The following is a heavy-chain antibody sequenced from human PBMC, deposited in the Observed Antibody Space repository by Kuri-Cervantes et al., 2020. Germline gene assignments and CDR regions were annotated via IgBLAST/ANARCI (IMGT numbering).Heavy chain of an antibody. CDR3: ASVSDAYYYYMDF. J-gene: IGHJ6*03. CDR1: GYTFTRYA. CDR2: ISANNGNT. Sequence: ASVKVSCKASGYTFTRYAISWVRQAPGQGLEWMGWISANNGNTDYAQKFQGRVTMTIDTSTSTAYMELRSLRSDDTAVYYCASVSDAYYYYMDFWGKGTTVTVSS. D-gene: IGHD3-10*01. V-gene: IGHV1-18*01.